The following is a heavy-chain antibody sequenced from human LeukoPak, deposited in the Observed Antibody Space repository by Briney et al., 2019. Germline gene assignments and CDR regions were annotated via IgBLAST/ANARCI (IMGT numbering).Heavy chain of an antibody. V-gene: IGHV3-11*04. J-gene: IGHJ3*01. Sequence: PGGSLRLSCIGSGFTFSDRYMAWIRQRPGKGLEWLSYISTSDRRVYLADSVKGRFTVSRDDARKSLFLQMNSLRPDDTAVYYCARDREVGASDSYDLWGPGTMVIVSS. CDR2: ISTSDRRV. CDR3: ARDREVGASDSYDL. D-gene: IGHD1-26*01. CDR1: GFTFSDRY.